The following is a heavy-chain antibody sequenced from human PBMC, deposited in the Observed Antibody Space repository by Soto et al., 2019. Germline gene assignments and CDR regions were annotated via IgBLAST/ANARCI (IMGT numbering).Heavy chain of an antibody. D-gene: IGHD6-19*01. CDR3: ARDRGVAPPVAGNTHYYYYMDV. J-gene: IGHJ6*03. V-gene: IGHV1-18*01. CDR1: AYSFTNYG. Sequence: QDQLVQSGVEVKKPGASVKVSCRASAYSFTNYGITWVRQAPGQGFEWMGWISAYNGNTNYAQKFQGRVTMTTDASTSTAYLELRSLRSDDTAVYYCARDRGVAPPVAGNTHYYYYMDVWGKGTTVTVSS. CDR2: ISAYNGNT.